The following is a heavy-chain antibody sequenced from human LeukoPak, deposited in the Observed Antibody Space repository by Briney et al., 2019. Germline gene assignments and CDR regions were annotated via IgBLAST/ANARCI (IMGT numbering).Heavy chain of an antibody. V-gene: IGHV4-4*07. D-gene: IGHD5-18*01. Sequence: SETLSLTCTVSGGSISSYFWSRIRQPAGKGLEWIGRMYTSGSTKYNPSLKSRVTMSADTSKNQFSLKMSSVTAADTAVYYCAGSGYSYGNSFDYWGQGTLVTVSS. CDR1: GGSISSYF. CDR3: AGSGYSYGNSFDY. CDR2: MYTSGST. J-gene: IGHJ4*02.